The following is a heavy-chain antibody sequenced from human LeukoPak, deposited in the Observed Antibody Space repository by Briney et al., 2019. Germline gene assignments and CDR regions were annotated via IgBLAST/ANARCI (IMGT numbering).Heavy chain of an antibody. CDR1: GFTFSSYE. Sequence: ESGGSLRLSCAASGFTFSSYEMNWVRQAPGKGLEWVSYISSSGSTIYYADSVKGRFTISRDNAKNSLYLQMNSLRAEDTAVYYCARALMGIAYRGAFYYWGQGTLVTVSS. CDR2: ISSSGSTI. J-gene: IGHJ4*02. V-gene: IGHV3-48*03. CDR3: ARALMGIAYRGAFYY. D-gene: IGHD6-13*01.